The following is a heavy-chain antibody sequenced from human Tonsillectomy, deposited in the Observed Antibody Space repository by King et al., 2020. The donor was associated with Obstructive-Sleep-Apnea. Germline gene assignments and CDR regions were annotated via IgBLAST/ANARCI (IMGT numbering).Heavy chain of an antibody. CDR1: GESFSGCY. Sequence: VQLQQWGPGLLKPSETLSLTCAVYGESFSGCYWTWIRPPPGKGLEWIGENNHSGSTIYSPSLRSRVTISVDTSKNQFSLNLSSVTAADTAVYYCARLRAGQGSNAFDYWGQGTLVTVSS. J-gene: IGHJ4*02. D-gene: IGHD1-26*01. CDR2: NNHSGST. CDR3: ARLRAGQGSNAFDY. V-gene: IGHV4-34*01.